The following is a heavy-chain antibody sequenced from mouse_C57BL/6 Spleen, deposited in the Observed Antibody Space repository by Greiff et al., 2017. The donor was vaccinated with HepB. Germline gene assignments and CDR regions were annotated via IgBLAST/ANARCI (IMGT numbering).Heavy chain of an antibody. CDR1: GFTFSSYG. D-gene: IGHD1-1*01. J-gene: IGHJ2*01. Sequence: EVNVVESGGDLVKPGGSLKLSCAASGFTFSSYGMSWVRQTPDKRLEWVATISSGGSYTYYPDSVKGRFTISRDNAKNTLYLQMSSLKSEDTAMYYCARPITTVVVYYFDYWGQGTTLTVSS. CDR3: ARPITTVVVYYFDY. V-gene: IGHV5-6*01. CDR2: ISSGGSYT.